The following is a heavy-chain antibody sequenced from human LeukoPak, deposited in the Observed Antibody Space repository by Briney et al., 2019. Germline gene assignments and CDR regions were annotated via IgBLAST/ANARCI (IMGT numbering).Heavy chain of an antibody. Sequence: SETLSLTCIVSGGSISGYYWNWIRQSAGMGLEWIGRFYSSVSADYNPSLKRRVTMSLDTSKNQFSLKLSSVTAADTAVYYCARGTYCGSDCYSFEYWGQGTLVTVSS. J-gene: IGHJ4*02. CDR3: ARGTYCGSDCYSFEY. CDR2: FYSSVSA. V-gene: IGHV4-4*07. CDR1: GGSISGYY. D-gene: IGHD2-21*01.